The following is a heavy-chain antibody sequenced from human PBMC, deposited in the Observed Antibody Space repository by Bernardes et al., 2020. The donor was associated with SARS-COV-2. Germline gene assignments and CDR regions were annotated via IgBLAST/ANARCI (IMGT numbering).Heavy chain of an antibody. Sequence: GESLKISCKGSGYRFTNYWIGWVRQMPGKGLDWMGIIYPGDSDIRYGPSFQGQVTISADKSISTAYLQWNSLKPSDSAMYYCATGDMATTHFDYWGQGALVSVSS. CDR2: IYPGDSDI. CDR1: GYRFTNYW. CDR3: ATGDMATTHFDY. J-gene: IGHJ4*02. V-gene: IGHV5-51*01. D-gene: IGHD1-1*01.